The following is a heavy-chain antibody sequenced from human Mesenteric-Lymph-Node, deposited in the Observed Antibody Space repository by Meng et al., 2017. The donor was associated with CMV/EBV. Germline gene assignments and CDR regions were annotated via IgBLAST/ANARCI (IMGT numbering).Heavy chain of an antibody. J-gene: IGHJ4*02. V-gene: IGHV3-30-3*01. CDR3: ARPYNSVDFWNGYSYYLDY. CDR1: GFTFSSYA. Sequence: GESLKISCAASGFTFSSYAMHWVRQAPGKGLEWVAVISYDGSNKYYADSVKGRFTISRDNSKNTLYLQMNSLRAEDTAVYYCARPYNSVDFWNGYSYYLDYWGQGVLVTVSS. D-gene: IGHD3-3*01. CDR2: ISYDGSNK.